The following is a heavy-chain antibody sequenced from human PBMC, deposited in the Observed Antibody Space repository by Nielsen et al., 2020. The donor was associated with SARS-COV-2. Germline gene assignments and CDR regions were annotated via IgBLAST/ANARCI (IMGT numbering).Heavy chain of an antibody. J-gene: IGHJ6*02. Sequence: SETLSLTCTVSGGSISSYYWSWIRQPPGKGLEWIGYIYYSGSTNYNPSLKSRVTISVDTSKNQFSLKLSSVTAAETAVYYCARAGGGYSYGYYYYYGMDVWGQGTTVTVSS. CDR1: GGSISSYY. D-gene: IGHD5-18*01. CDR3: ARAGGGYSYGYYYYYGMDV. CDR2: IYYSGST. V-gene: IGHV4-59*13.